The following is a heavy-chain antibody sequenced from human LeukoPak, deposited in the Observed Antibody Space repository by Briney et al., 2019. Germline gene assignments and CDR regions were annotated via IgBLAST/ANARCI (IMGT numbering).Heavy chain of an antibody. CDR1: GGSISSYY. CDR3: ARGEPGITMVRNQP. CDR2: INHSGST. J-gene: IGHJ5*02. D-gene: IGHD3-10*01. Sequence: SETLSLTCTVSGGSISSYYWTWIRQPPGKGLEWIGEINHSGSTYYNPSLKSRVTISVDTSKNQFSLKLSSVTAADTAVYYCARGEPGITMVRNQPWGQGTLVTVSS. V-gene: IGHV4-34*01.